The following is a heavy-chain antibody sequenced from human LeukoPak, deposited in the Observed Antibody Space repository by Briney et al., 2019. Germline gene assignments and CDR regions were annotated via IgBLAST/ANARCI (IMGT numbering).Heavy chain of an antibody. CDR2: IYYSGST. D-gene: IGHD6-19*01. CDR1: GGSISSYY. V-gene: IGHV4-59*01. Sequence: SETLSLTCTVSGGSISSYYWSWIRQPPGKGLEWIGYIYYSGSTNYNPSLKSRVTISVDTSKNQFSLKLSSVTAADTAVYYCARDGGIAVAGGTTSPDDAFDIWGQGTMVTVSS. J-gene: IGHJ3*02. CDR3: ARDGGIAVAGGTTSPDDAFDI.